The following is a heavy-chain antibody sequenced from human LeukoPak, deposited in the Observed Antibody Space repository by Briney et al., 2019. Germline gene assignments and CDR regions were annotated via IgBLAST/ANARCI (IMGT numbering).Heavy chain of an antibody. D-gene: IGHD1-14*01. V-gene: IGHV3-7*01. Sequence: GGSLRLSCAASGFTFSSYWMSWVRQAPGKGLEWVANVKHDGSEKHYVDSVKGRFTISRDNAKNSLHLQMNSLRAEDTAVYYCARDRYFQYWGQGTLVTVSS. CDR1: GFTFSSYW. CDR2: VKHDGSEK. J-gene: IGHJ1*01. CDR3: ARDRYFQY.